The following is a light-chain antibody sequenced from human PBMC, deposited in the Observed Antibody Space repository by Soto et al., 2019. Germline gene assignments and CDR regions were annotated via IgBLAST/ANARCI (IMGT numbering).Light chain of an antibody. CDR3: SLYTSENAYV. V-gene: IGLV2-14*01. Sequence: QSALTQPASVSGSPGQSITIPCTGTSSDVGGYNFVSWYQQHPGKAPKLMIYEVSNRPSGVSNRFSGSKSANTASLTISGLQAEDEADYYCSLYTSENAYVFGTGTKLTVL. J-gene: IGLJ1*01. CDR2: EVS. CDR1: SSDVGGYNF.